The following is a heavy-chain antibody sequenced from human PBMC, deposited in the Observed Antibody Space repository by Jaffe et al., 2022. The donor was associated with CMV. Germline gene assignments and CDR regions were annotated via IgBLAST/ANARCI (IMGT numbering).Heavy chain of an antibody. CDR3: ARINHVVTPTYYYYYMDV. D-gene: IGHD6-6*01. V-gene: IGHV4-59*01. J-gene: IGHJ6*03. Sequence: QVQLQESGPGLVKPPETLSLTCSVSGGSISTYYWSWIRQPPGKGLEWIGYVYYSGSTNYNPSLESRVTISVDTSKNQFSLKLTSATAADTAVYFCARINHVVTPTYYYYYMDVWGKGTTVTVSS. CDR2: VYYSGST. CDR1: GGSISTYY.